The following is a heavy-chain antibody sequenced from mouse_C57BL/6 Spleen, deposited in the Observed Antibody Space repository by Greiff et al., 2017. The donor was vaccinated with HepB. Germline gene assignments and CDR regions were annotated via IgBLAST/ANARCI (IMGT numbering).Heavy chain of an antibody. CDR3: ARKGNWDAMDY. V-gene: IGHV1-50*01. Sequence: QVQLQQPGAELVKPGASVKLSCKASGYTFTSYWMQWVKQRPGQGLEWIGEIDPSDSYTNYNQKFKGKATLTVDTSSSTAYMQLSSLTSEDSAVYYCARKGNWDAMDYWGQGTSVTVSS. J-gene: IGHJ4*01. CDR1: GYTFTSYW. CDR2: IDPSDSYT. D-gene: IGHD4-1*01.